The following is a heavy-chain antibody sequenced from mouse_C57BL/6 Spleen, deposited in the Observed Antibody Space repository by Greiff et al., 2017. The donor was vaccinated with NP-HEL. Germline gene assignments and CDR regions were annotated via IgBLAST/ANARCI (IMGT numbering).Heavy chain of an antibody. CDR2: IDPNSGGT. CDR3: ARSDWDLYYFDY. J-gene: IGHJ2*01. V-gene: IGHV1-72*01. Sequence: QVQLKQPGAELVKPGASVKLSCKASGYTFTSYWMHWVKQRPGRGLEWIGRIDPNSGGTKYNEKFKSKATLTVDKPSSTAYMQLSSLTSEDSAVDYCARSDWDLYYFDYWGQGTTLTVSS. CDR1: GYTFTSYW. D-gene: IGHD4-1*01.